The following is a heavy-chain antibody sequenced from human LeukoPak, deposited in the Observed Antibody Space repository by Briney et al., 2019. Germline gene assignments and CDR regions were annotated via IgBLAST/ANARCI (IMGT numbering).Heavy chain of an antibody. Sequence: PSGTLSLTCAVSGGSITNNWWSWVRQPPGKGLEWIGEINHSGSTNYNPSLKSRVTISVDTSKNQFSLKLSSVTAADTAVYYCARVQYGYSGYDSFDYWGQGTLVTVSS. J-gene: IGHJ4*02. V-gene: IGHV4-4*02. D-gene: IGHD5-12*01. CDR2: INHSGST. CDR1: GGSITNNW. CDR3: ARVQYGYSGYDSFDY.